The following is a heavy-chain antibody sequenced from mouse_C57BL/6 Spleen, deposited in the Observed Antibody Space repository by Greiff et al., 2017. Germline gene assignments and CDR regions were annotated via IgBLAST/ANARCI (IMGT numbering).Heavy chain of an antibody. CDR2: IDPETGGT. D-gene: IGHD1-1*01. CDR1: GYTFTDYE. V-gene: IGHV1-15*01. CDR3: TRGYGSSFHAMDD. J-gene: IGHJ4*01. Sequence: VQLQQSGAELVRPGASVTLSCKASGYTFTDYEMHWVQQTPVHGLEWIGAIDPETGGTAYNQKFKGKAILTADKSSSTAYMERRSLTSEDSAVYYCTRGYGSSFHAMDDWGQGTSVTVSS.